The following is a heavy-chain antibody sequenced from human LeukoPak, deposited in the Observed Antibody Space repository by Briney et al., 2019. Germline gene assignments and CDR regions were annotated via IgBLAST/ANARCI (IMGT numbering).Heavy chain of an antibody. J-gene: IGHJ3*02. CDR3: ARIGGSAAFDI. CDR2: IYYSGST. Sequence: PSETLSLTCTVSGGSISIYYWSWIRQPPGKGLEWIGYIYYSGSTNYNPSLKSRVTISVDTSKNQFSLKVTSVSAADTAVYYCARIGGSAAFDIWGQGTMVTVSS. CDR1: GGSISIYY. D-gene: IGHD5-12*01. V-gene: IGHV4-59*01.